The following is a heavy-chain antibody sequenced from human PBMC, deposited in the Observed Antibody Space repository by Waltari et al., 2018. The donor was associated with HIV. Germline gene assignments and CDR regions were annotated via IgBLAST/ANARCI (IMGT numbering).Heavy chain of an antibody. CDR2: TYHSGST. V-gene: IGHV4-38-2*02. J-gene: IGHJ4*02. Sequence: QVQLQESGPGLVKPSETLSLTRTGSGYSISSGYYWGWIRPPPGKVLEWIGSTYHSGSTHYNPSLKSRVTISVDTSKNHFSLSLSSVTAADTAVYYCARKSERGAGYWGQGTLVTVSS. CDR1: GYSISSGYY. D-gene: IGHD1-1*01. CDR3: ARKSERGAGY.